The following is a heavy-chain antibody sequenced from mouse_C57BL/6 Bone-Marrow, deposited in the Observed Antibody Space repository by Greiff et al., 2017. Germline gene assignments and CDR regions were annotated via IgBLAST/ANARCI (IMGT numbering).Heavy chain of an antibody. D-gene: IGHD2-1*01. CDR3: AREGVYYGNYGYYFDY. J-gene: IGHJ2*01. CDR2: IYPRSGNT. CDR1: GYTFTSYG. V-gene: IGHV1-81*01. Sequence: VQLQQSGAELARPGASVKLSCKASGYTFTSYGISWVKQRTGQGLEWIGEIYPRSGNTYYNEKFKGKATLTADKSSSTAYMELRSLTSEDSAVYFCAREGVYYGNYGYYFDYWGQGTTLTVSS.